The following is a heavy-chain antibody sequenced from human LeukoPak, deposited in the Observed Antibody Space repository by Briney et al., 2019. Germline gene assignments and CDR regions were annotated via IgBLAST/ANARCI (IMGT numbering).Heavy chain of an antibody. D-gene: IGHD1-26*01. CDR3: AKDAWVSRIVGAFYSFDY. V-gene: IGHV3-23*01. CDR2: ISGSGDST. Sequence: GGSLRLACAASGFTFRSYAMGWVRQAPGEGLEWVAAISGSGDSTYYADSVKGRFTISRDNSKNTLYLQMNSLRVGDTAVYYCAKDAWVSRIVGAFYSFDYWGQGTLVTVSS. J-gene: IGHJ4*02. CDR1: GFTFRSYA.